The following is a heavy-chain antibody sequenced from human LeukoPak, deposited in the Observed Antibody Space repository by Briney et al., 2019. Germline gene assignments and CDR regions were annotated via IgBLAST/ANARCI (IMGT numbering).Heavy chain of an antibody. D-gene: IGHD3-22*01. CDR2: IIPIFGTA. Sequence: ASVKVSCKASGGTFSSYAISWVRQAPGQGLEWMGRIIPIFGTANYAQKFQGRVTITTDESTSTAYMELSSLRSEDTAVYYCACTPYYASSGLSFDYWGQGTLVTVSS. CDR3: ACTPYYASSGLSFDY. CDR1: GGTFSSYA. V-gene: IGHV1-69*05. J-gene: IGHJ4*02.